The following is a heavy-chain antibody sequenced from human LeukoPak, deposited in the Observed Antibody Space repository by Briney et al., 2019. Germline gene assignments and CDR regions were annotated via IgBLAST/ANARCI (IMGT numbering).Heavy chain of an antibody. CDR2: IKSKTDGGTT. CDR1: GFTFSKAW. J-gene: IGHJ4*02. Sequence: GGSLRLSCAASGFTFSKAWMSWVRQAPGKGLEWVGRIKSKTDGGTTDYAAPVKGRFTISRDDSKNTLYLQMNSLKTEDTAVYYCTTEVGGNGYFDYWGQGTLVTVSS. CDR3: TTEVGGNGYFDY. V-gene: IGHV3-15*01. D-gene: IGHD1-26*01.